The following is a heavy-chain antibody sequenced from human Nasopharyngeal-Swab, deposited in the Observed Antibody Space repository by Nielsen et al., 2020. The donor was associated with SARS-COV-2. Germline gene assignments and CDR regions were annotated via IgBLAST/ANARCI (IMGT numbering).Heavy chain of an antibody. CDR1: AFTFSSYW. Sequence: GESLKISCATSAFTFSSYWMHWVRQAPGKGLVWVSRISPDGSGTYYADSAKGRFTISRDNAKNTLYLQMNSLRAEDTAMYYCLGGADGYGNFDSWGQGTLVTVSS. V-gene: IGHV3-74*01. CDR3: LGGADGYGNFDS. CDR2: ISPDGSGT. J-gene: IGHJ5*01. D-gene: IGHD5-24*01.